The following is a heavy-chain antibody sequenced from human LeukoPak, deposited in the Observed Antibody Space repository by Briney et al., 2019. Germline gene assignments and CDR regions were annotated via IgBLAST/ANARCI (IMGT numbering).Heavy chain of an antibody. CDR2: IRYDGSNK. V-gene: IGHV3-30*02. CDR3: ASPGSVGDTGMPDY. J-gene: IGHJ4*02. Sequence: GGSLRLSCAASGFTFSSYGMHWVRQAPGKGLEWVAFIRYDGSNKYYTDSVKGRFTISRDNSKNTLYLHMNSLRAEDTAVYYCASPGSVGDTGMPDYWGQGTLVTVSS. D-gene: IGHD5-18*01. CDR1: GFTFSSYG.